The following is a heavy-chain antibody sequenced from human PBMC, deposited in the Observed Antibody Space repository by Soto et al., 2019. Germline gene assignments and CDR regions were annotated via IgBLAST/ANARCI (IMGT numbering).Heavy chain of an antibody. CDR3: AKGGRQWLVPSDFNY. CDR1: GFTFSDYA. CDR2: VSHDGRNT. V-gene: IGHV3-30*18. J-gene: IGHJ4*02. Sequence: VQLVESGGGVVQPGRSLRLSCAASGFTFSDYAMHWVRQAPGKGLEWVAVVSHDGRNTHYADSVKGRFTISRDSSKNTGSLEMTSLRAQDTAVYYCAKGGRQWLVPSDFNYWGQGALVTVSS. D-gene: IGHD6-19*01.